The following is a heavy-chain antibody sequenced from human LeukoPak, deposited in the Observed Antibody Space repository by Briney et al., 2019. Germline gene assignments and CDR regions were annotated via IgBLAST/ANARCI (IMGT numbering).Heavy chain of an antibody. CDR1: GDSTGSSAYY. D-gene: IGHD3-22*01. CDR2: IYHSGST. J-gene: IGHJ4*02. CDR3: ARDRNYYDSSGYYFAN. Sequence: PSETLSLTCSVSGDSTGSSAYYWGWIRQSPGKGLEWLGSIYHSGSTYDNPSLKSRVTISVDTSKSQLSLKLNSVTAADTAVYYCARDRNYYDSSGYYFANWGQGTLVTVSS. V-gene: IGHV4-39*07.